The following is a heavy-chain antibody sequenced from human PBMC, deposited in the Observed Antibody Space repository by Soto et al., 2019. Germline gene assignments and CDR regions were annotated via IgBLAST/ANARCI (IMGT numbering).Heavy chain of an antibody. D-gene: IGHD3-10*01. J-gene: IGHJ4*02. Sequence: ASVKVSCKASGYKFINHYIHWVRQAPGVGLEWMGIIKPNGGGTDYAQKFQGRVTMTTDTYASTVHMELSSLRSEDTAVYFCARDSSASATSYSFDYWGQGTLVTVSS. V-gene: IGHV1-46*01. CDR3: ARDSSASATSYSFDY. CDR1: GYKFINHY. CDR2: IKPNGGGT.